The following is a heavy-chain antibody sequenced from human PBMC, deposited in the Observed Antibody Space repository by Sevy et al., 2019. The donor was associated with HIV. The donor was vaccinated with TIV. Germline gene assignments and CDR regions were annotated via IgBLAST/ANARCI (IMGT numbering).Heavy chain of an antibody. CDR3: ARDREFYDHGEYGPTSAPDL. J-gene: IGHJ5*02. CDR2: MRFDGSNK. CDR1: GFPFTNHG. Sequence: GGSLRLSCEASGFPFTNHGVHWVRQAPGKGLAWVALMRFDGSNKYYAETVKGRCTVSIGDSKSTLYLQMNSLRADDTCIYYCARDREFYDHGEYGPTSAPDLWGQGTLVTVSS. D-gene: IGHD4-17*01. V-gene: IGHV3-33*08.